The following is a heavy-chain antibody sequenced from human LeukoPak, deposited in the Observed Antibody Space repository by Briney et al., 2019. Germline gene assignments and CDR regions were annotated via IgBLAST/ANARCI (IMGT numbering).Heavy chain of an antibody. CDR2: INWNGGST. CDR3: AKDVSALTYNASWPGPGF. V-gene: IGHV3-20*04. CDR1: GFTFDDYG. Sequence: GGSLRLSCAASGFTFDDYGMSWVRQAPGKGLEWVSGINWNGGSTGYADSVKGRFTISRDNSKNTLYLHLNSLRAEDTAIYYCAKDVSALTYNASWPGPGFWGQGTLVSVSS. D-gene: IGHD3-10*01. J-gene: IGHJ4*02.